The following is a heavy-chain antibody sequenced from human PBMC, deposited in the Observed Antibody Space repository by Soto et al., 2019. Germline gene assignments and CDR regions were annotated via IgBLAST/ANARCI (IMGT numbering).Heavy chain of an antibody. CDR2: IGTAGDT. CDR3: ARGFDSSGYRPSWFDP. CDR1: GFTFSRYD. V-gene: IGHV3-13*01. J-gene: IGHJ5*01. Sequence: QSGGSLRHSCAASGFTFSRYDMHCVRLATGKGLEWVSAIGTAGDTYYPGSVKGRFTISRENAKNSLYLQMNSLRAGDTAVYYCARGFDSSGYRPSWFDPRSQRTPVPVSA. D-gene: IGHD3-22*01.